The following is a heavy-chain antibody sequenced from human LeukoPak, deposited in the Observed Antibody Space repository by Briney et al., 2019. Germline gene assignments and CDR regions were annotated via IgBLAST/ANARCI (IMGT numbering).Heavy chain of an antibody. CDR2: INTKNGDT. J-gene: IGHJ4*02. D-gene: IGHD2-15*01. Sequence: AASVKVSCKASGYTLTYNNISWVRQAPGQGLEWMGWINTKNGDTNYAQKLQGRVTMTTDTSISTAYMELSRLRSDDTAVYYCARERTLTSCYDYWGQGTLVTVSS. V-gene: IGHV1-18*01. CDR3: ARERTLTSCYDY. CDR1: GYTLTYNN.